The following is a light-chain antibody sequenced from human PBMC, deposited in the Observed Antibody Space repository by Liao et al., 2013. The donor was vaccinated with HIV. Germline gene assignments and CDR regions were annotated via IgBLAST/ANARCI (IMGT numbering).Light chain of an antibody. J-gene: IGLJ2*01. CDR3: QVWDRASDHPV. Sequence: YELTQPPSVSVAPGKTARIPCGGINIGSKRVHWYQQKPGQAPVVVISYDRDRPSGIPERFSGSNSGNTATLTISRVEAGDEADYSCQVWDRASDHPVFGGGTKLTVL. CDR1: NIGSKR. CDR2: YDR. V-gene: IGLV3-21*04.